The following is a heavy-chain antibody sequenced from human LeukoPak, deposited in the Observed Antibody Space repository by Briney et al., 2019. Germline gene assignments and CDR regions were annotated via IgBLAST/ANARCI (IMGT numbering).Heavy chain of an antibody. V-gene: IGHV4-38-2*02. J-gene: IGHJ4*02. CDR1: GGSISSGYY. CDR3: ARDRGGLESAAPFDY. D-gene: IGHD6-13*01. CDR2: IYHSGST. Sequence: SETLSLTCTVSGGSISSGYYWGWIRQPPGKGLEWIGSIYHSGSTYYNPSLKSRVTISVDTSKNQFSLKLSSVTAADTAVYYCARDRGGLESAAPFDYWGQGTLDTVS.